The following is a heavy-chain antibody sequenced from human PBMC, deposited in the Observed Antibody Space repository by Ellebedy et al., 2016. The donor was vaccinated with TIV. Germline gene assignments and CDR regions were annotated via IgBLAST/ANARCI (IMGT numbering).Heavy chain of an antibody. J-gene: IGHJ6*03. Sequence: SETLSLXXSAPGGSISSGRFYWNWIRQPAGKGLEWIGRIFTSGSFNYNPSLMSRITMSVVTSKNQISLRLNSVTAADAAVYYCARVHCSITTCDYYYMDVWGKGTTVTVSS. CDR3: ARVHCSITTCDYYYMDV. CDR2: IFTSGSF. D-gene: IGHD1-1*01. CDR1: GGSISSGRFY. V-gene: IGHV4-61*02.